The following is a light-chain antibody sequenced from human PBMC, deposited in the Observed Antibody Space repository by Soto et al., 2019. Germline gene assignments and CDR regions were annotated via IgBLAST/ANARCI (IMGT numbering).Light chain of an antibody. Sequence: DIQMTQSPSSLSASVGDRVTITCQASQDISKYLNWYQQKPGKAPKLLIYDASNLEAGVPSRFSGTGSGTFYTFTISSLHPDDFATYHCQQYDSIPFTFGPGTKVEIK. V-gene: IGKV1-33*01. CDR1: QDISKY. J-gene: IGKJ3*01. CDR2: DAS. CDR3: QQYDSIPFT.